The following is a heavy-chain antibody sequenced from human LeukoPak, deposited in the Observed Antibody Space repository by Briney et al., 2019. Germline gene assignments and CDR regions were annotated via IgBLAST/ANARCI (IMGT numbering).Heavy chain of an antibody. J-gene: IGHJ4*02. D-gene: IGHD6-13*01. Sequence: PSETLSLTCTVSGGSISSGDYYWSWIRLPPGKGLEWIGYIYYSGSTYYNPSLKSRVTISVDTSKNQFSLKLSSVTAADTAVYYCAREVAAAGTPLDYWGQGTLVTVSS. CDR1: GGSISSGDYY. CDR2: IYYSGST. CDR3: AREVAAAGTPLDY. V-gene: IGHV4-30-4*01.